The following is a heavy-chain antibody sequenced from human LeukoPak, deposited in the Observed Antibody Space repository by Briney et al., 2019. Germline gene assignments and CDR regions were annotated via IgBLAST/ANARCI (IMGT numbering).Heavy chain of an antibody. V-gene: IGHV3-74*01. CDR2: INTDGSST. CDR1: GFTFSSYW. CDR3: ASHILGYSSSWLHY. Sequence: GGSLRLSCAASGFTFSSYWMHWVRQAPGKGLVWVSRINTDGSSTTYADSVKGRFTISRDNAKNTLYLQMNSLRAEDTAIYYCASHILGYSSSWLHYWGQGTLVTVSS. D-gene: IGHD6-13*01. J-gene: IGHJ4*02.